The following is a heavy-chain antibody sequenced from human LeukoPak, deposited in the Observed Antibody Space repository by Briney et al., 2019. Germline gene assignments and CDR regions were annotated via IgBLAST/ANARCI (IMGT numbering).Heavy chain of an antibody. Sequence: GGSLRLSCAASGFTFSSYAMSWVRQAPGKGLEWVSAISGSGGSAYYADSVKGRFTISRDNSKNTLYLQMNSLRAEDTAVYYCAKDRSGSFNFDYWGQGTLVTVSS. J-gene: IGHJ4*02. CDR2: ISGSGGSA. CDR1: GFTFSSYA. CDR3: AKDRSGSFNFDY. V-gene: IGHV3-23*01. D-gene: IGHD1-26*01.